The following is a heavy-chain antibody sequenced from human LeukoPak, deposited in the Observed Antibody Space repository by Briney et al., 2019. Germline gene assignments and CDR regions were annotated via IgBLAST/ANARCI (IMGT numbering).Heavy chain of an antibody. Sequence: SETLSLTCALSGGSISSSNWWSWVRQPPGKGLEWIGEIYHSGSTNYNPSLKSRVTISVDTSKNQFSLKLSSVTAADTAVYYCARLRFLEWSYDAFDIWGQGTMVTVSS. CDR1: GGSISSSNW. CDR2: IYHSGST. J-gene: IGHJ3*02. V-gene: IGHV4-4*02. D-gene: IGHD3-3*01. CDR3: ARLRFLEWSYDAFDI.